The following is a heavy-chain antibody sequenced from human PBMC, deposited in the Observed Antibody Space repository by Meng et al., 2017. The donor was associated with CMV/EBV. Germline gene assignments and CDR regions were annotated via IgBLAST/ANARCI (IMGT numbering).Heavy chain of an antibody. Sequence: GSFSGYYRSWIRQPPGKGLEWIGEINHSGSTNYSPSLKSRVTISVDTSKNQFSLKLSSVTAADTAVYYCARKRQGFRGDYVWNWFDPWGQGTLVTVSS. V-gene: IGHV4-34*01. D-gene: IGHD4-17*01. CDR1: GSFSGYY. CDR3: ARKRQGFRGDYVWNWFDP. J-gene: IGHJ5*02. CDR2: INHSGST.